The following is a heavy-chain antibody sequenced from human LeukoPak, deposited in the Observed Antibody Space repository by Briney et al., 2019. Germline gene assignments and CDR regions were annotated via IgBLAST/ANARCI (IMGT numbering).Heavy chain of an antibody. Sequence: GGSLRLSCAASGFTFSSYWMHWVRQAPGKGLVWVSRINTIGSSTSYADSVKGRFTISRDNAKNTLYLQMNSLRAEDAAVYYCARDQVGNFEYSSPDADCWGQGTLVTVSS. CDR2: INTIGSST. CDR3: ARDQVGNFEYSSPDADC. V-gene: IGHV3-74*01. D-gene: IGHD6-6*01. J-gene: IGHJ4*02. CDR1: GFTFSSYW.